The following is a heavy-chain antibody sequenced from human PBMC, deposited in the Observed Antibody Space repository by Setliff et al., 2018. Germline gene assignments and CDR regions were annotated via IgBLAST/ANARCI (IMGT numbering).Heavy chain of an antibody. D-gene: IGHD6-13*01. V-gene: IGHV3-7*03. J-gene: IGHJ3*02. CDR3: ARDPRLLYSSRWYEGWAFDI. CDR1: GFTISNYW. Sequence: GGSLRLSCVASGFTISNYWMAWVRQAPGKGLEWVASIAQDGSEKYYVDSVKGRFTMSRDNAKNSVFLQMNSLRAEDTAVYYCARDPRLLYSSRWYEGWAFDIWGQGTMVTVSS. CDR2: IAQDGSEK.